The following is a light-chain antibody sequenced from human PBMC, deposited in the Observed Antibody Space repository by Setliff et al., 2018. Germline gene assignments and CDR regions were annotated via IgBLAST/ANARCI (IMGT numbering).Light chain of an antibody. CDR1: SSDVGGYDY. V-gene: IGLV2-8*01. Sequence: QSVLTQPPSASGSPGLSVTISCTGTSSDVGGYDYVSWYQQHPGKAPKLMLYEVTKRPSGVPDRFSGSKSGNTASLTVSGLQADDEADYYCSAYAGSKNWGVFGTGTKGTVL. CDR2: EVT. CDR3: SAYAGSKNWGV. J-gene: IGLJ1*01.